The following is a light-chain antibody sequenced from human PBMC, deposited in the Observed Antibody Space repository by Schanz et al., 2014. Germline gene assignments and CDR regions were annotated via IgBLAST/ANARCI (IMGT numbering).Light chain of an antibody. J-gene: IGLJ1*01. CDR1: SSNIGAGYD. CDR3: SSYTSGSTPYV. V-gene: IGLV1-40*01. Sequence: QSVLTQPPSVSGAPGQRVTISCTGSSSNIGAGYDVHWYQQLPGAAPKLLIYDNSRRPSGVPDRFTGSKSDNTATLTISGLQAEDEAVYYCSSYTSGSTPYVFATGTKLTVL. CDR2: DNS.